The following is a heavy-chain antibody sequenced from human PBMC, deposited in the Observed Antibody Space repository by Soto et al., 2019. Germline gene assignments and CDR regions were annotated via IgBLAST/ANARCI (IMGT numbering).Heavy chain of an antibody. CDR3: ARVRYSSFDF. J-gene: IGHJ4*02. CDR2: THSDATT. CDR1: GFSVSIYY. Sequence: LRLSCAASGFSVSIYYVTWVRQAPGKGLEWVSVTHSDATTYYADSVKGRFTISRDNSKNTLYLQMNSLRGEDTAVYYCARVRYSSFDFWGQGTLVTVPQ. V-gene: IGHV3-53*01. D-gene: IGHD3-16*02.